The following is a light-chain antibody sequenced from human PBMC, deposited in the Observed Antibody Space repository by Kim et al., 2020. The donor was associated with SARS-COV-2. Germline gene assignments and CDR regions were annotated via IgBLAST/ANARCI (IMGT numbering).Light chain of an antibody. CDR3: LRHDYLPT. CDR1: QDIGED. J-gene: IGKJ1*01. Sequence: DTTLTQSPAFLSATPGDKVNISCKARQDIGEDMNWQRQRPGEATIFIIETPTIPGISPRFSGSGYGTDFTLTINNIDSDDTAFYFCLRHDYLPTFGQGTKVDIK. CDR2: TPT. V-gene: IGKV5-2*01.